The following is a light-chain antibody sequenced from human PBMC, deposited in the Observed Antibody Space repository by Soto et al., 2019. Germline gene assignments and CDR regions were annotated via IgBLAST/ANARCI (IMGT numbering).Light chain of an antibody. CDR2: GNL. CDR1: NSNIGAGYD. Sequence: QSALTQPPSVSGAPGQRVTISCTGNNSNIGAGYDVHWYQQLPGTAPKLFIYGNLNRPSGVPDRFSGSKSGASVSLAITGLQVEDEADYYCQSYDSSLSAWVFGGGTKLTVL. V-gene: IGLV1-40*01. J-gene: IGLJ2*01. CDR3: QSYDSSLSAWV.